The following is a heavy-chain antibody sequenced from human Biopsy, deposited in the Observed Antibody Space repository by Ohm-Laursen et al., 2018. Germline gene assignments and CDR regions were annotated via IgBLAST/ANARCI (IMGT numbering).Heavy chain of an antibody. CDR1: GGTFINYA. CDR3: ARGPHSGSHSCLDY. CDR2: IIPMFGTA. Sequence: GSSVKVSCNASGGTFINYAISWVRQAPGQGLKWMGGIIPMFGTANYAQMFQGRVTISADESTSTSYMELSSLTTEDTAIYYCARGPHSGSHSCLDYWGRGTLVTVSS. V-gene: IGHV1-69*01. J-gene: IGHJ4*02. D-gene: IGHD1-26*01.